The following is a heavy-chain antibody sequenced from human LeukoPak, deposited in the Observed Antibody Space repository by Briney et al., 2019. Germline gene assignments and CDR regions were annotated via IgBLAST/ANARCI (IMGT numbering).Heavy chain of an antibody. CDR2: IHTSGST. V-gene: IGHV4-61*02. D-gene: IGHD1-26*01. Sequence: SETLSLTCTVSGGSISSGTNYWSWIRQPAGKGLEWIGRIHTSGSTNHNSSLRSRVTISVDTSKNQFSLKLSSVTAADTAVYYCARDQWGGTYIHDAFDIWGQGTMVTVSS. CDR3: ARDQWGGTYIHDAFDI. J-gene: IGHJ3*02. CDR1: GGSISSGTNY.